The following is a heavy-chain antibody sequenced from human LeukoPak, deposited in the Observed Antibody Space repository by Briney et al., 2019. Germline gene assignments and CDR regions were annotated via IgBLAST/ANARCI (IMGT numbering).Heavy chain of an antibody. CDR3: AKDGGYGSGSYSPDY. D-gene: IGHD3-10*01. J-gene: IGHJ4*02. V-gene: IGHV3-23*01. Sequence: GESLRLSCAASGFTFSSYAMSWVRQAPGKGLEWVSAISGSGGSTYCADAVEGRLTISRDNSKTTMYLLMNSLRAEDKAVYYCAKDGGYGSGSYSPDYWGQGTLVTVSS. CDR2: ISGSGGST. CDR1: GFTFSSYA.